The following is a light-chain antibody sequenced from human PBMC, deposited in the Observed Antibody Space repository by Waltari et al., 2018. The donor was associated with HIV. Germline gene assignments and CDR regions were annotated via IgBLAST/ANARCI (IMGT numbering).Light chain of an antibody. V-gene: IGLV10-54*04. CDR3: ATWDISLSAVV. CDR2: RDN. Sequence: QAGLTQPHSVSKGMRQTATLTCTGNSIHVGNQGAAWLQQHQGHPPKLLSYRDNKRPSGISERFSASRSGNTASLTITGVQPEDEADYFCATWDISLSAVVFGGGTTLTVL. CDR1: SIHVGNQG. J-gene: IGLJ2*01.